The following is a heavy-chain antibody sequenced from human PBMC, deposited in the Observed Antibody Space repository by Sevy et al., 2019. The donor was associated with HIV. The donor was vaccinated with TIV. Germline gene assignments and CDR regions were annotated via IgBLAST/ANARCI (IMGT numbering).Heavy chain of an antibody. V-gene: IGHV3-15*01. CDR1: GFTFSYAW. CDR3: STDPIIVLLVTGGKDV. Sequence: GGSLRLSCAASGFTFSYAWMSWVRHAPGKGLEWVGRIKSKPDGGTTDYAAPVKGRFTISRDDAKNRLYLQMNSLKTEDTAVYYCSTDPIIVLLVTGGKDVWGQGTTVTVSS. CDR2: IKSKPDGGTT. J-gene: IGHJ6*02. D-gene: IGHD2-8*02.